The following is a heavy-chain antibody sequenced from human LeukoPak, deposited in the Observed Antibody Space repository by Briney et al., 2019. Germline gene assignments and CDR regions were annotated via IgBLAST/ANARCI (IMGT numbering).Heavy chain of an antibody. Sequence: GRSLRLSCAASGFTFSSYAMHWVRQAPGKGLEWVAVISYDGSNKYYADSVKGRFTISRDNSKNTLYLQMNSLRAEDTAVYYCAKGLVSVVPAAISSYWGQGTLVTVSS. CDR2: ISYDGSNK. V-gene: IGHV3-30-3*01. J-gene: IGHJ4*02. CDR3: AKGLVSVVPAAISSY. D-gene: IGHD2-2*01. CDR1: GFTFSSYA.